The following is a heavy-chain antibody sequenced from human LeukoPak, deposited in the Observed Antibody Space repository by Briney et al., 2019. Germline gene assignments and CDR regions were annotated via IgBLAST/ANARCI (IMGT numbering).Heavy chain of an antibody. V-gene: IGHV1-69*13. CDR3: ASGGIAVAESFQH. CDR1: GYTFTSYY. J-gene: IGHJ1*01. D-gene: IGHD6-19*01. Sequence: GASVKVSCKASGYTFTSYYMHWVRQAPGQGLEWMGGIIPIFGTANYAQKFQGRVTITADESTSTAYMELSSLRSEDTAVYYCASGGIAVAESFQHWGQGTLVTVSS. CDR2: IIPIFGTA.